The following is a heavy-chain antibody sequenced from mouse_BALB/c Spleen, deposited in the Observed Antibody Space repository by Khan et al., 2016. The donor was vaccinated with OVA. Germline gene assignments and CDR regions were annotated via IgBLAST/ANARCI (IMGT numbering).Heavy chain of an antibody. V-gene: IGHV1-4*01. Sequence: VQLQQSGAELARPGASVKMSCKASGYTFTTYTMHWVKQRPGQGLEWIGYINPSNGYTNYNQKFKDKSTLTADKSSSTAYMQLSSLTSDYSAVYYCAREGAYDRSDGGFSYWGQGTLVTVSA. CDR3: AREGAYDRSDGGFSY. D-gene: IGHD2-14*01. CDR1: GYTFTTYT. J-gene: IGHJ3*01. CDR2: INPSNGYT.